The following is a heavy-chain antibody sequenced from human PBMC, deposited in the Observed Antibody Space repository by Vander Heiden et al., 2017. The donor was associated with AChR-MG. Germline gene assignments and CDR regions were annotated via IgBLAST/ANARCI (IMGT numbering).Heavy chain of an antibody. D-gene: IGHD2-2*01. J-gene: IGHJ6*02. CDR3: AAAASPDHYYYYYGMDV. V-gene: IGHV3-21*01. Sequence: EVQLVESGGGLVKPGGSLRLSCAASGFTFSSYSMNWVRQAPGKGLEWVSSISSSSSYIYYADSVKGRFTISRDNAKNSLYLQMNSLRAEDTAVYYCAAAASPDHYYYYYGMDVWGQGTTVTVSS. CDR1: GFTFSSYS. CDR2: ISSSSSYI.